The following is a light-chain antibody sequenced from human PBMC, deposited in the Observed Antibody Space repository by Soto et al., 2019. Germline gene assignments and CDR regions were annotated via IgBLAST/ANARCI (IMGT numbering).Light chain of an antibody. CDR2: KTS. J-gene: IGKJ1*01. CDR1: RNVSIY. Sequence: EIPLTQSPSSLAASVGDRLTLTCRASRNVSIYLNWYQHKPGKAPKLLIYKTSILENGVPSRFSGSGSGTEFTLSISSLQPDDFATYYCQHYNSYSEAFGQGTKVDIK. CDR3: QHYNSYSEA. V-gene: IGKV1-5*03.